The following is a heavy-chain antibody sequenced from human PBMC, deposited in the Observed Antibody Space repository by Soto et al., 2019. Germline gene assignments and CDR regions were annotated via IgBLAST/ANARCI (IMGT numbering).Heavy chain of an antibody. CDR2: IYYSGST. Sequence: ETLAITCTVSRGSISSNSWSWIRQPPGKGLEWIGYIYYSGSTNYNPSLKSRVTISVDTSKNQFSLKLSSVTAADTAVYYCARAPYALIPAYFAYSRQGALLIVS. D-gene: IGHD2-2*02. CDR1: RGSISSNS. V-gene: IGHV4-59*01. J-gene: IGHJ4*02. CDR3: ARAPYALIPAYFAY.